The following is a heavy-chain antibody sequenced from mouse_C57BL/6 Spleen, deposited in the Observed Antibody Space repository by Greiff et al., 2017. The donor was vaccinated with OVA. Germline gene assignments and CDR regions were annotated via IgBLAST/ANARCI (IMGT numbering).Heavy chain of an antibody. J-gene: IGHJ4*01. Sequence: QVQLQQPGAELVMPGASVKLSCKASGYTFTSYWMHWVKQRPGQGLEWIGEIDPSDSYTNYNQKFKGKSTLTVDKSSSTAYMQLSSLTSEDSAVYYCAYGRDYAMDYWGQGTSVTVSS. D-gene: IGHD1-1*01. V-gene: IGHV1-69*01. CDR3: AYGRDYAMDY. CDR1: GYTFTSYW. CDR2: IDPSDSYT.